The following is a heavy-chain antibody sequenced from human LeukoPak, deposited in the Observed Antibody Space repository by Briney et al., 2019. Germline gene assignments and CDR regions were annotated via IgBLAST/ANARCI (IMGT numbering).Heavy chain of an antibody. J-gene: IGHJ3*02. CDR3: AREIRRGYCSSTSCYSAGAFDI. D-gene: IGHD2-2*02. Sequence: PGGSLRLSCAASELSVSTNCMTWVRQAPGKGLEWVSFIYSDGSTYYADSVRGRFTISRDNSKNTVYLQMNSLRAEDTAVYYCAREIRRGYCSSTSCYSAGAFDIWGQGTMVTVSS. CDR2: IYSDGST. CDR1: ELSVSTNC. V-gene: IGHV3-53*01.